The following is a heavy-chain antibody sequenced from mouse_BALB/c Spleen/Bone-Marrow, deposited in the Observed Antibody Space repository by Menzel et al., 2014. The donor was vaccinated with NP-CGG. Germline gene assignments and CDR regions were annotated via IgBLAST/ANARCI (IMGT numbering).Heavy chain of an antibody. Sequence: EVKLVESGGGLVKPGGSLKLSCAASGFTFSTYALSWVRQTPEKSLEWVASISSGGSTYYSDSVKGRFTISRDNARNILYLQMNSLRSEDTAMYYCAREGYGSSYVGATDYWGQGTSVTVSS. CDR2: ISSGGST. D-gene: IGHD1-1*01. CDR3: AREGYGSSYVGATDY. V-gene: IGHV5-6-5*01. J-gene: IGHJ4*01. CDR1: GFTFSTYA.